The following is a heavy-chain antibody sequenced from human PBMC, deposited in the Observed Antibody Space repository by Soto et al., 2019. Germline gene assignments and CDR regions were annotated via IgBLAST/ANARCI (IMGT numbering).Heavy chain of an antibody. CDR1: GFTFSSYS. J-gene: IGHJ6*02. D-gene: IGHD4-17*01. CDR2: ISSSSSTI. V-gene: IGHV3-48*02. Sequence: GGSLRLSCAASGFTFSSYSMNWVRQAPGKGLEWVSYISSSSSTIYYADSVKGRFTISRDNAKNSLYLQMNSLRDEDTAVYYWAIMYDYQVNYYYYVMDVWGQGTTVTVSS. CDR3: AIMYDYQVNYYYYVMDV.